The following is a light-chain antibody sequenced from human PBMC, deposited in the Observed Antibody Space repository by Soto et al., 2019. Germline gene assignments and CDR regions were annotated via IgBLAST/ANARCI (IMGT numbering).Light chain of an antibody. J-gene: IGKJ1*01. Sequence: GGRVTITCRASQSISSWLAWYQQKPGKAPKLLIYDASSLESGVPSRFSGSRSGTEFTLTISSLQPEDFATYYCQQYRTFGQGTKVDIK. V-gene: IGKV1-5*01. CDR3: QQYRT. CDR1: QSISSW. CDR2: DAS.